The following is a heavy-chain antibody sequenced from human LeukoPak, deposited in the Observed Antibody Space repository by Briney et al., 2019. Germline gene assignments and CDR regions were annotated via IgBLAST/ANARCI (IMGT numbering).Heavy chain of an antibody. V-gene: IGHV3-7*01. CDR2: VNEDGSEK. Sequence: SGGSLRLSCAASGFRFSSYVMSWVRQAPGKGLEWVANVNEDGSEKHYMDSVKGRFTISRDNAKNSLYLQMNSLRVEDTAMYYCARWSDWGQGTLVTVPS. CDR3: ARWSD. CDR1: GFRFSSYV. J-gene: IGHJ4*02.